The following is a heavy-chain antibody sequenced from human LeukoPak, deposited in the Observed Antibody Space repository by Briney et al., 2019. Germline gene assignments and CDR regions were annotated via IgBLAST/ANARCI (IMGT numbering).Heavy chain of an antibody. CDR1: GFTFSSYS. CDR2: ISTSSSYI. D-gene: IGHD3-16*01. Sequence: PGGSLRLSCAASGFTFSSYSMNWVRQAPGKGLEWVSSISTSSSYIYSADSVKGRFTISRDNAKNSLYLQMNSLRAGDTAVYYCVRDTFSPDAFDIWGQGTMVTVPS. CDR3: VRDTFSPDAFDI. J-gene: IGHJ3*02. V-gene: IGHV3-21*01.